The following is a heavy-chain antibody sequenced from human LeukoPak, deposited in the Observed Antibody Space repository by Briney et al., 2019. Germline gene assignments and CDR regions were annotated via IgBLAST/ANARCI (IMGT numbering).Heavy chain of an antibody. V-gene: IGHV3-23*01. CDR3: AKDWNYDSRGLNYFDY. Sequence: PGGSLRLSCAASGFTFSSYEMNWVRQAPGKGLEWVSGISPSGSSTNYADSVQGRFTVSRDNSKDMLYLQMNSLRAEDTAMYYCAKDWNYDSRGLNYFDYWGQGALVTVSS. J-gene: IGHJ4*02. CDR1: GFTFSSYE. CDR2: ISPSGSST. D-gene: IGHD3-22*01.